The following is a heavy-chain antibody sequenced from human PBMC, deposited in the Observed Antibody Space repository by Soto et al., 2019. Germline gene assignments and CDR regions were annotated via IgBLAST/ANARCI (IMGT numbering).Heavy chain of an antibody. J-gene: IGHJ3*02. V-gene: IGHV3-9*01. CDR3: AKDLYSGYDWGAFDI. CDR1: GFTFDDYA. D-gene: IGHD5-12*01. Sequence: EVQLVESGGGLVQPGRSLRLSCAASGFTFDDYAMHCVRQAPGKGLEWVSGIAWNSGSIHYADSVKGRFTVSRDNAKNYRYLQVNSLRAEDTAFYYCAKDLYSGYDWGAFDIWGQGTMVTVSS. CDR2: IAWNSGSI.